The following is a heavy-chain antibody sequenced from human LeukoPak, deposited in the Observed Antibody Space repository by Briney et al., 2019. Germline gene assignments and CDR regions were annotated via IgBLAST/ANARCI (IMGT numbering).Heavy chain of an antibody. D-gene: IGHD2-2*01. V-gene: IGHV4-34*01. Sequence: SETLSLTCAVYGGSFSGYYWSWVRQPPGKGLEWIGEINHSGSTNYNPSLKSRVTITVDTSKNQFSLKLSSVTAPDTAVYYCARGRRPQLLRPPRGFDYWGQGTLVTVSS. CDR1: GGSFSGYY. CDR3: ARGRRPQLLRPPRGFDY. J-gene: IGHJ4*02. CDR2: INHSGST.